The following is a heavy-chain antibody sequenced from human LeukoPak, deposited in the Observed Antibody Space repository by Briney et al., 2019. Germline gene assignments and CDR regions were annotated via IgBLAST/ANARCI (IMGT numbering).Heavy chain of an antibody. CDR1: GGSISSGAYY. J-gene: IGHJ4*02. V-gene: IGHV4-30-4*08. CDR3: ARGVTMVRGHRGFDY. D-gene: IGHD3-10*01. Sequence: SQTLSLTCTVSGGSISSGAYYWSWIRQPPGKGLEWIGYIYYSGSTYYNPSLKSRVTISVDTSKNQFSLKLSSVTAADTAVYYCARGVTMVRGHRGFDYWGQGTLVTVSS. CDR2: IYYSGST.